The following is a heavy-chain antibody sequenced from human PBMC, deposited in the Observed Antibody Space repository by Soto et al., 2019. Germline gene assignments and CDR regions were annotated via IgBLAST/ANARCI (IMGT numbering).Heavy chain of an antibody. J-gene: IGHJ3*02. CDR3: ARGLATLPVFAFDI. CDR1: GISLSTCGVG. D-gene: IGHD1-1*01. V-gene: IGHV2-5*01. CDR2: VYWNDDK. Sequence: SGPTLVNPTQTLTLTCTLSGISLSTCGVGLGWIRQTPGKALEWLALVYWNDDKHYRPSLKSRLTITKDTSKNQAILTMTNMDPVDTATYYCARGLATLPVFAFDIWGQGTEVTVS.